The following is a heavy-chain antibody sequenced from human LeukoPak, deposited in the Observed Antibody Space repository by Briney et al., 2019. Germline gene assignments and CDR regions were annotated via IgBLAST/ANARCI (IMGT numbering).Heavy chain of an antibody. CDR1: GCNFAGFW. V-gene: IGHV5-51*01. Sequence: GGALEISCKGSGCNFAGFWIGWVRQMPGKGLEWMGIIYPGDSDTTYNPSFQGRVTISADKSISPAYLQWNSLKASDPAIYYCARYGDDLVVIPEAEGAFNIWGLGTKVTVS. CDR3: ARYGDDLVVIPEAEGAFNI. D-gene: IGHD2-2*01. J-gene: IGHJ3*02. CDR2: IYPGDSDT.